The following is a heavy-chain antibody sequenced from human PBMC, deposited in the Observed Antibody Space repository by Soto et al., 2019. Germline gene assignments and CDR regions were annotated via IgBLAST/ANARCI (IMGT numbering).Heavy chain of an antibody. D-gene: IGHD2-21*01. CDR2: INHSGST. CDR3: ARGSVIVGVDY. V-gene: IGHV4-34*01. Sequence: QVQLQPWGARLLKPSENLSLNWAGQGGAVSRYLWRWNRQPPRKGLGWIGEINHSGSTNYQPSLKSRVTISVDTSKNQFSLKLTSVTAADTALYYCARGSVIVGVDYWGQGTLVTVSS. J-gene: IGHJ4*02. CDR1: GGAVSRYL.